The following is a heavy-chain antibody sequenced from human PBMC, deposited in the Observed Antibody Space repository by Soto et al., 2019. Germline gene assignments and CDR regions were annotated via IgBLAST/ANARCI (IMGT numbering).Heavy chain of an antibody. V-gene: IGHV4-59*01. D-gene: IGHD2-21*01. J-gene: IGHJ4*02. CDR1: GDSISTYY. Sequence: PSETLSLTCTVSGDSISTYYWNWIRQPLGKGLEWIGYIYYIGRTNYNSSLKSRVTMSIDTSKNQISLNLNSVTAADTAVYYCARDVVGLTHFDYWGQGILVTVS. CDR2: IYYIGRT. CDR3: ARDVVGLTHFDY.